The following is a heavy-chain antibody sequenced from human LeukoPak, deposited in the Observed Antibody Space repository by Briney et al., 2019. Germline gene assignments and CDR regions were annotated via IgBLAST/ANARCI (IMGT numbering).Heavy chain of an antibody. J-gene: IGHJ3*02. CDR2: ISPGGGYT. Sequence: GGSLRLSCAASGFTFNNYVMNWVRQAPGKGLQWVSTISPGGGYTYYADSVKGRFTISRDNSKNTLYLQMNSLRAEDTAVYYCAKLVGANGDAFDIWGQGTMVTVSS. CDR1: GFTFNNYV. CDR3: AKLVGANGDAFDI. D-gene: IGHD1-26*01. V-gene: IGHV3-23*01.